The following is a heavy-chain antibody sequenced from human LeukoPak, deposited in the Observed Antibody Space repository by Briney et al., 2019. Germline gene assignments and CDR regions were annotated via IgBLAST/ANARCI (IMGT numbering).Heavy chain of an antibody. CDR3: ARVPHLRYFDWLDDY. V-gene: IGHV1-8*01. Sequence: ASVKVSCKASGYTFTSYDINWVRQATGQGLEWVGWMNPNSGNTGYAQKFQGRVTMTRNTSISTAYMELSSLRSEDTAVYYCARVPHLRYFDWLDDYWGQGTLVTVSS. CDR1: GYTFTSYD. CDR2: MNPNSGNT. D-gene: IGHD3-9*01. J-gene: IGHJ4*02.